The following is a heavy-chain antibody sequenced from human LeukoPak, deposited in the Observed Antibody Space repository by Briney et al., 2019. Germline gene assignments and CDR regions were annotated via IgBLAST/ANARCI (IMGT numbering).Heavy chain of an antibody. CDR3: ARGSRGIGRAYYYYYMDV. D-gene: IGHD1-26*01. J-gene: IGHJ6*03. CDR2: IYSGGST. Sequence: PGGSLRLSCAASGFTFSTYTMDWVRQAPGKGLEWVSVIYSGGSTYYADSVKGRFTISRDNSKNTLYLQMNSLRAEDTAVYYCARGSRGIGRAYYYYYMDVWGKGTTVTVSS. V-gene: IGHV3-66*02. CDR1: GFTFSTYT.